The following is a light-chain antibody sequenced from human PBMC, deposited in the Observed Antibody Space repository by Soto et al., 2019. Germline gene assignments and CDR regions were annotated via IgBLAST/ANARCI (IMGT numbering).Light chain of an antibody. V-gene: IGKV3-11*01. Sequence: PGERATLSCRASQSVTTFLAWYQQKPGQAPRLLIYDVSSRATGIPARFSGSGSGTDFTLTISSLEPEDFAVYYCQQRINWPLTFGGGTKLEIK. J-gene: IGKJ4*01. CDR2: DVS. CDR3: QQRINWPLT. CDR1: QSVTTF.